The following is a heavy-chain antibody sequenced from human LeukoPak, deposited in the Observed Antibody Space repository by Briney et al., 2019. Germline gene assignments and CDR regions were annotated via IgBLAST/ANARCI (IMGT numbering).Heavy chain of an antibody. CDR3: ARGMDAEAFQN. CDR1: GYSFTAYP. J-gene: IGHJ1*01. D-gene: IGHD2-2*03. Sequence: ASVKVSCKTSGYSFTAYPLHWVRQAPGQGLEWLGWMNPHSGETSNPQKFQGRVTMTRDTSISVAYMELSSLRSDDTAVYYCARGMDAEAFQNWGQGTLVTVSS. CDR2: MNPHSGET. V-gene: IGHV1-2*02.